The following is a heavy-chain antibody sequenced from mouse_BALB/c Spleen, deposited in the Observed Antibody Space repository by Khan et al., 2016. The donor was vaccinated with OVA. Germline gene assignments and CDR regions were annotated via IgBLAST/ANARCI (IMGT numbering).Heavy chain of an antibody. CDR2: INYSGST. V-gene: IGHV3-2*02. Sequence: EVQLQESGPGLVKPSQSLSLTCTVTGYSITSDYAWNWIRQLPGNKLEWMGYINYSGSTSYYPSLKSRISITRDTSKNQFFLQLNSVTTEDTSTYYCARWFAYWGQGTLVTVSA. CDR1: GYSITSDYA. CDR3: ARWFAY. J-gene: IGHJ3*01.